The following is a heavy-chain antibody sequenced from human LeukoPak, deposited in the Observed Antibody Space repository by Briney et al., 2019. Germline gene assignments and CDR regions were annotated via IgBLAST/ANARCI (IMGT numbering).Heavy chain of an antibody. D-gene: IGHD2-21*02. CDR2: IWYDGSKR. V-gene: IGHV3-33*01. J-gene: IGHJ4*02. Sequence: GGSLRLSCAASGFTFSSHGMHWARQAPGKGLEWVAVIWYDGSKRYYADSVKGRFIISRDNSKNTLDLQMNSLRAEDTAVYFCARMLTASLDYWGQGTLVTVSS. CDR1: GFTFSSHG. CDR3: ARMLTASLDY.